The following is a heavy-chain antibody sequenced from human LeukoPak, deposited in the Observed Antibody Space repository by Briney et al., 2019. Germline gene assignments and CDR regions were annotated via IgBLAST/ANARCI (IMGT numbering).Heavy chain of an antibody. CDR3: ARDILGWNDVDYFDY. CDR1: GFTFSSYA. Sequence: RPGRSLRLSCAASGFTFSSYAMSWVRQAPGKGLEWVSAISGSGGSTYYADSVKGRFTISRDNSKNSLYLQMNSLRAEDTAVYYCARDILGWNDVDYFDYWGQGTLVTVSS. CDR2: ISGSGGST. D-gene: IGHD1-1*01. V-gene: IGHV3-23*01. J-gene: IGHJ4*02.